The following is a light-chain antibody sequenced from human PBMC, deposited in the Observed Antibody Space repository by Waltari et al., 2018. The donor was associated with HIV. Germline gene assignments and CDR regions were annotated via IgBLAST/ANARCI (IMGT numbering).Light chain of an antibody. CDR3: QTWGNGTYVV. Sequence: QPGLTQSPSASAFLGASGRPTCTLGSGPSSRPIPWHPKQPDKGPRFLMKVTAAGRQNKGDGIPDRFSGSSSGAERYLTISSLQSDDEADYYCQTWGNGTYVVFGGGTKVTVL. J-gene: IGLJ2*01. CDR1: SGPSSRP. CDR2: VTAAGRQ. V-gene: IGLV4-69*02.